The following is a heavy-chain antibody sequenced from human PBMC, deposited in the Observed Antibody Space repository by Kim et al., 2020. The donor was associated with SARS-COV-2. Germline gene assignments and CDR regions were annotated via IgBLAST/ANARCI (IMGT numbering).Heavy chain of an antibody. CDR2: T. V-gene: IGHV1-46*01. CDR3: ASGGSYSNFDY. D-gene: IGHD1-26*01. J-gene: IGHJ4*02. Sequence: TSYAQKFQGRVTMTRDTSTSTVYMELSSLRSEDTAVYYCASGGSYSNFDYWGQGTLVTVSS.